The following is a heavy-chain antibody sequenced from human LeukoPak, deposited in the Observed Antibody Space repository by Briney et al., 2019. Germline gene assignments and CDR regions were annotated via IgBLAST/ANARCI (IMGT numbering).Heavy chain of an antibody. CDR3: ARVLYYYDSSVVDY. CDR1: GGSISSDDYY. J-gene: IGHJ4*02. Sequence: PSETLSLTCTVSGGSISSDDYYWSWIRQPPGKDLEWIGYIYYSDSTYYNPSLKSRVTMSVDTSKNQFSLKLSSVTAADTAVYYCARVLYYYDSSVVDYWGQGTLVTVSS. D-gene: IGHD3-22*01. CDR2: IYYSDST. V-gene: IGHV4-30-4*01.